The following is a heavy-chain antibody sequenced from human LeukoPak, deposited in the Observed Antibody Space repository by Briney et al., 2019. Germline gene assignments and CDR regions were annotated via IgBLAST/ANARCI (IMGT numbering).Heavy chain of an antibody. Sequence: PSETLSLTCTVSGGSISTGAYYWNWLRQPPGKGLEWIGYIYHSGSTYYNPSLKSRVTISIDRSKNQFSLRLTSVTAADTAVYYCATDPRGVGATTVAYSYWGQGTLVTVSS. CDR2: IYHSGST. J-gene: IGHJ4*02. CDR3: ATDPRGVGATTVAYSY. CDR1: GGSISTGAYY. V-gene: IGHV4-30-2*01. D-gene: IGHD1-26*01.